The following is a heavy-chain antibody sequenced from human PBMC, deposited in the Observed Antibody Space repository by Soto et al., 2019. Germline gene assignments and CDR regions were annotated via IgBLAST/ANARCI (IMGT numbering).Heavy chain of an antibody. J-gene: IGHJ4*02. CDR3: ARQRQRWLQLQGYDY. V-gene: IGHV1-18*01. Sequence: EASVKVSCKASGYTFTSYGISWVRQAPGQGLEWMGWISAYNGNTNYAQRLQGRVTMTTDTSTSTAYMELRSLRSDDTAVYYCARQRQRWLQLQGYDYWGQGTLVTVSS. D-gene: IGHD1-1*01. CDR1: GYTFTSYG. CDR2: ISAYNGNT.